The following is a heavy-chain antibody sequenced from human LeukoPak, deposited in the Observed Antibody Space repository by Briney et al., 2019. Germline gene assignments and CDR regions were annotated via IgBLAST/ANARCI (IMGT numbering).Heavy chain of an antibody. CDR1: GFTFSSYA. J-gene: IGHJ5*02. V-gene: IGHV3-23*01. D-gene: IGHD6-13*01. Sequence: GGSLRLSCAASGFTFSSYAMSWVRQAPGKGLEWVSAISGSGGSTYYADSVKGRFTISRDNSKNTLYLHMNSLRAEDTAVYYCAKDSDELIAAAYNWFDPWGQGTLVTVSS. CDR2: ISGSGGST. CDR3: AKDSDELIAAAYNWFDP.